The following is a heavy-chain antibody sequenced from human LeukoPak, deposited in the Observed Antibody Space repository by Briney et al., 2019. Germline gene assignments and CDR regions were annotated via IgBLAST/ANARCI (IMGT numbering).Heavy chain of an antibody. D-gene: IGHD2-8*01. J-gene: IGHJ4*02. CDR2: ISYSGST. V-gene: IGHV4-39*01. CDR3: ARTGNATFFDY. Sequence: SETLSLTCTVSGGSLSGSSYYWGWIRQPPGKGLEWIGSISYSGSTSYTPSLKSRVPISVDTSTNQFSLKLSSVHAADTAVYQCARTGNATFFDYWGKETL. CDR1: GGSLSGSSYY.